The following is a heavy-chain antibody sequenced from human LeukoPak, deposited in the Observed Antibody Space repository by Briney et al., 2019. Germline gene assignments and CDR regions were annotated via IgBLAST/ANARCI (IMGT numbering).Heavy chain of an antibody. Sequence: PGGSLRLSCAASGFSFSSYSMDWVRQAPGKGLEWVSYISSSGSTIYYADSVKGRFTISRDNAKNSLYLQMNSLRAEDTAVYYCASSLYYYDSSGYYFDNPWGQGTLVTVSS. J-gene: IGHJ5*02. CDR1: GFSFSSYS. CDR3: ASSLYYYDSSGYYFDNP. D-gene: IGHD3-22*01. CDR2: ISSSGSTI. V-gene: IGHV3-48*04.